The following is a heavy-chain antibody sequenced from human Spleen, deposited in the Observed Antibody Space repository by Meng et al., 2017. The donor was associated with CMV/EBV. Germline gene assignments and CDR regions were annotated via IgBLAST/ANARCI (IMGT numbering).Heavy chain of an antibody. CDR1: GYTFTSYY. Sequence: VKVSCKASGYTFTSYYMHWVRQAPGQGLEWMGIINPSGGSTSYAQKFQGRVTMTRDTSTSTVYMELSSLRSEDTAVYYCAREPGGYCSSTSCVPPFDYWGQGTLVTVSS. D-gene: IGHD2-2*01. CDR3: AREPGGYCSSTSCVPPFDY. CDR2: INPSGGST. V-gene: IGHV1-46*01. J-gene: IGHJ4*02.